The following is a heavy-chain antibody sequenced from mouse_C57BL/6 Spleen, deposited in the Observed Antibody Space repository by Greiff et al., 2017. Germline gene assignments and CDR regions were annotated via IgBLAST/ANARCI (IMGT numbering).Heavy chain of an antibody. V-gene: IGHV1-47*01. CDR1: GYTFTTYP. CDR3: ARGGSSGPWFAY. D-gene: IGHD3-2*02. J-gene: IGHJ3*01. Sequence: QVQLQQSGAELVKPGASLKMSCTASGYTFTTYPIAWMQQNHGKSLEWIGNFHPYNDDTKYTDKFKGKATLTVEKSSSTVYLEIMRLTSKDTAVYTCARGGSSGPWFAYWGQGTLVTVSA. CDR2: FHPYNDDT.